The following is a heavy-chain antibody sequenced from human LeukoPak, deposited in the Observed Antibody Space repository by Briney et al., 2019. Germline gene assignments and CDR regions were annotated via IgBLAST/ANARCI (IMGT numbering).Heavy chain of an antibody. D-gene: IGHD3-16*01. CDR1: GGSFSGYY. J-gene: IGHJ6*03. CDR3: ARVIYDYAREAYYYYYMDV. Sequence: SETLSLTCAVYGGSFSGYYWSWIRQPPGKGLECIGEINHSGSTNYNPSLKSRVTISVDTSKNQFSLKLSSVTAADTAVYYCARVIYDYAREAYYYYYMDVWGKGTTVTISS. CDR2: INHSGST. V-gene: IGHV4-34*01.